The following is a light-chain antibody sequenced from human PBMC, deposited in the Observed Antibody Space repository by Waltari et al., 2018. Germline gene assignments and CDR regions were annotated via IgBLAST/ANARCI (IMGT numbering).Light chain of an antibody. V-gene: IGKV3-20*01. Sequence: EVVLTQSPGTLSSSPGETVSLSCRASHNVNNNYLAWYQQRPGQSPRLHLYSISNRAPGIPDRFWGSGSGTDFTLTISRLEPEDFAVYYCQQYGNAPITFGQGTR. J-gene: IGKJ5*01. CDR3: QQYGNAPIT. CDR1: HNVNNNY. CDR2: SIS.